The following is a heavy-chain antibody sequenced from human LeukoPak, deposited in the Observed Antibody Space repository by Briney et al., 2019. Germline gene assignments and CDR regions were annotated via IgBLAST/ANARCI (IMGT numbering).Heavy chain of an antibody. CDR2: ISAYSGNT. D-gene: IGHD3-22*01. CDR1: GYTFTSYG. CDR3: AREDSSCSRSFDY. J-gene: IGHJ4*02. Sequence: ASVKVSCKASGYTFTSYGISRVRQAPGQGLEWMGWISAYSGNTNYAQKLQGRVIMTTDTSTSTVYMELRSLRSDETAVYYCAREDSSCSRSFDYWGQGTLVTVSS. V-gene: IGHV1-18*01.